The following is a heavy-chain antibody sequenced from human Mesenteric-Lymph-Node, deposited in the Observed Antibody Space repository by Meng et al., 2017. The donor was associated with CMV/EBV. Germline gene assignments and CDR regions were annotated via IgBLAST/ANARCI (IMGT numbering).Heavy chain of an antibody. CDR2: INHSGST. V-gene: IGHV4-34*01. D-gene: IGHD3-10*01. Sequence: CPVFGWSFSGYYWSWIRQPPGKGLEWIGEINHSGSTNYNPSLKSRVTISVDTSKNQFSLKLSSVTAADTAVYYCARGGLWFGESADYWGQGTLVTVSS. CDR1: GWSFSGYY. CDR3: ARGGLWFGESADY. J-gene: IGHJ4*02.